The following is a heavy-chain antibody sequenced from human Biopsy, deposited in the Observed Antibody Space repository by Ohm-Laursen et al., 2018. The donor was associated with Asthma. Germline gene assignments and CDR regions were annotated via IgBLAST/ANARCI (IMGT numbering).Heavy chain of an antibody. CDR1: GYTFNTYV. V-gene: IGHV1-69*13. D-gene: IGHD2-2*01. Sequence: SVKVSCKSLGYTFNTYVIGWVRQAPGQGLEWMGGINPVFGTTTYPQKFQDRVTITADDSTSTVYMELSSLRSEDTAVYYCARKAGSCISRTCYSLDFWGQGTLVTVSS. J-gene: IGHJ4*02. CDR2: INPVFGTT. CDR3: ARKAGSCISRTCYSLDF.